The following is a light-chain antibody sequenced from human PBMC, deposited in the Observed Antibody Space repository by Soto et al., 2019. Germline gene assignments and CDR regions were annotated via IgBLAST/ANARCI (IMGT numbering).Light chain of an antibody. CDR1: QSVSSN. Sequence: EIVMTQSPVTRSVSPGERVALSCRASQSVSSNLAWYQQKPGQAPKLLMYGASIRAAGVPDTFSGSGSGTEFTLTISRLEPEDVTVYYCHHYETFGQGTKVDIK. J-gene: IGKJ1*01. V-gene: IGKV3D-15*01. CDR2: GAS. CDR3: HHYET.